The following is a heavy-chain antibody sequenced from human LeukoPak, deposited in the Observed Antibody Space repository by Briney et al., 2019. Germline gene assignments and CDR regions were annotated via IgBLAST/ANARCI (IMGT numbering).Heavy chain of an antibody. Sequence: ASVKVSCKASGYTFTGYYMHWVRQAPGQGREWMGWINPNSGDTNYAQKFQGRVTMTRDMSISTAYMDQSRLRSDDTAMYYCARGKNWLDAFDIWGQGTVVTVSS. CDR1: GYTFTGYY. CDR3: ARGKNWLDAFDI. J-gene: IGHJ3*02. V-gene: IGHV1-2*02. CDR2: INPNSGDT. D-gene: IGHD1-1*01.